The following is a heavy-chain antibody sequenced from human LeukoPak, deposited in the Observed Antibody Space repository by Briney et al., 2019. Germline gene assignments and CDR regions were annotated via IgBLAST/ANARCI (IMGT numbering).Heavy chain of an antibody. Sequence: GGSLRLSCAASGFTFSGSAMHWVRQASGKGLEWVGRIRSKANSYATAYAASVKGRFTISRDDSKNTAYLQMNSLKTEDTAVYYCTRPGQYQLLSPSISYYMDVWGKGTTVTVSS. J-gene: IGHJ6*03. CDR2: IRSKANSYAT. CDR1: GFTFSGSA. V-gene: IGHV3-73*01. CDR3: TRPGQYQLLSPSISYYMDV. D-gene: IGHD2-2*01.